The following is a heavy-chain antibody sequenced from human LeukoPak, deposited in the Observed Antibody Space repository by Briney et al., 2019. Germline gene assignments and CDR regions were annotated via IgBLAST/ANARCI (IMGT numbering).Heavy chain of an antibody. CDR1: EFIFSSYG. CDR2: IWYDGSNK. D-gene: IGHD3-9*01. Sequence: PGGSLRLSCAASEFIFSSYGMHWVRQAPGKGLEWVAVIWYDGSNKNYADSVKGRFTVSRDNSKNTLYLQMNSLRAEDTAMYYCAREGFYDILTGDQGDWFDPWGQGTLVTVSS. J-gene: IGHJ5*02. CDR3: AREGFYDILTGDQGDWFDP. V-gene: IGHV3-33*01.